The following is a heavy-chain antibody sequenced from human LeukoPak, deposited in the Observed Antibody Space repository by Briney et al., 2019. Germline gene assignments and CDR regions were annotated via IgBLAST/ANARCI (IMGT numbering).Heavy chain of an antibody. Sequence: GGSLRLSCAASGFTFSSYGMHWVREAPGKGLEGVAVIGYDGSKKYYADSVKGRFTISRDNSKNTLYLQMDSLRAEDTAVYYCARYNTGSVDYWGQATLVTVSS. CDR3: ARYNTGSVDY. J-gene: IGHJ4*02. CDR2: IGYDGSKK. D-gene: IGHD2-8*02. V-gene: IGHV3-33*01. CDR1: GFTFSSYG.